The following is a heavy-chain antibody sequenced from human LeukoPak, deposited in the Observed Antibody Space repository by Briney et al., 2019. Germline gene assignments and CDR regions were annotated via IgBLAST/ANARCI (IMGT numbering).Heavy chain of an antibody. Sequence: GASVKVSCKTSGYTSTGYDINWVRQAPGQGLEWMGWMKSNSGDTHFAQKFQGRVTMTRNTSISTAFMELSSLRSEDTAVYYCARGEYSSSWYPFDYWGQGSLVTVSS. CDR1: GYTSTGYD. J-gene: IGHJ4*02. CDR2: MKSNSGDT. D-gene: IGHD6-13*01. V-gene: IGHV1-8*01. CDR3: ARGEYSSSWYPFDY.